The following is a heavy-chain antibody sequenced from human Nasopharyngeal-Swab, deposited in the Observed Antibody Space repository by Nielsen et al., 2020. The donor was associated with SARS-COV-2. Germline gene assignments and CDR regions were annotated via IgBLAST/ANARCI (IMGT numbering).Heavy chain of an antibody. CDR1: GFTFNNYN. D-gene: IGHD3-3*01. Sequence: GESLKISCAASGFTFNNYNFNWVRQAPGKGLDWVSSISSISSYIYYADSVKGRFTISRDNAKNSLYLQMNSLRAEDTAVYYCARDGLDYDFWSAYFMDVWGQGTTVTVSS. CDR2: ISSISSYI. V-gene: IGHV3-21*01. CDR3: ARDGLDYDFWSAYFMDV. J-gene: IGHJ6*02.